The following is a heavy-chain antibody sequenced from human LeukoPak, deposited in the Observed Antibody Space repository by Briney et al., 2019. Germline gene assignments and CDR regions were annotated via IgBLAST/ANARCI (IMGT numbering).Heavy chain of an antibody. V-gene: IGHV4-59*01. CDR3: ARAAGRGNNWFDP. CDR1: GGSITNYY. D-gene: IGHD6-13*01. J-gene: IGHJ5*02. CDR2: IYSSGNT. Sequence: SETLSLTCSLSGGSITNYYWSWIRQPPGKGLEWIAWIYSSGNTEYNPSLKGRVTISVDTSKNQFSLKLSSVTAADTAVYYCARAAGRGNNWFDPWGQGTLVTVSS.